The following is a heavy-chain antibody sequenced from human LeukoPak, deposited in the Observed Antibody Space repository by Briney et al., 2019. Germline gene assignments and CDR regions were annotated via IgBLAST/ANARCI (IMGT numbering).Heavy chain of an antibody. CDR3: ARDKAPGGKRWFDP. J-gene: IGHJ5*02. D-gene: IGHD4-23*01. CDR1: GDSISNTNYY. CDR2: LSDVGTN. V-gene: IGHV4-61*05. Sequence: SETLSLTCSVSGDSISNTNYYWGWIRQHPGKGLEWIGYLSDVGTNDYNPSLKGRVTISRDTSKNQFSLRLSSVTAADAAVYHCARDKAPGGKRWFDPWGQGALVIVSS.